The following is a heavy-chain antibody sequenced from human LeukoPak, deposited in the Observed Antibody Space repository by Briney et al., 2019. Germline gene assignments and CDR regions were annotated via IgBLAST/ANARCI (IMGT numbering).Heavy chain of an antibody. CDR1: GFTFSDAW. CDR3: TTRRQDGW. CDR2: IKSKSDGGTI. Sequence: GSLRLSCVGSGFTFSDAWMSWVRQAPGEGPEWVGRIKSKSDGGTIDYAAPVKGRFTISRDDSRNTLYLQMNSLKTEDTAVYYCTTRRQDGWWGQGTLVTVS. V-gene: IGHV3-15*01. J-gene: IGHJ4*02. D-gene: IGHD2-15*01.